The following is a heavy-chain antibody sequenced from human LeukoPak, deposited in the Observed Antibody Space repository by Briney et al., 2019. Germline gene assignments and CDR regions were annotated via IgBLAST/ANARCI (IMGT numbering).Heavy chain of an antibody. CDR3: ATEPLQYYYDSSGYFAGY. CDR1: GYTLTELS. D-gene: IGHD3-22*01. J-gene: IGHJ4*02. Sequence: ASVKVSCKVSGYTLTELSMHWVRQAPGKGLEWMGGFDPEDGETIYAQRFQGRVTMTEDTSTDTAYMELSSLRSEDTAVYYCATEPLQYYYDSSGYFAGYWGQGTLVTVS. CDR2: FDPEDGET. V-gene: IGHV1-24*01.